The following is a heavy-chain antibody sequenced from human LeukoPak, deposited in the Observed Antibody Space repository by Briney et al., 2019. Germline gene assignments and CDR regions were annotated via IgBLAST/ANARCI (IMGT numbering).Heavy chain of an antibody. CDR3: ARGAGSGSYYNAFDY. J-gene: IGHJ4*02. Sequence: GSLRLSCAASGFTFSSYWMSWVRQAPGKGLEWVSAISGSGGSTYYADSVKGRFTISRDNSKNTLYLQMNSLRAEDTAVYYCARGAGSGSYYNAFDYWGQGTLVTVSS. V-gene: IGHV3-23*01. CDR2: ISGSGGST. D-gene: IGHD3-10*01. CDR1: GFTFSSYW.